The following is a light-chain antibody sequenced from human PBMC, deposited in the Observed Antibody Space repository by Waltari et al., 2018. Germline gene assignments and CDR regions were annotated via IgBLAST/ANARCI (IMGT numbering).Light chain of an antibody. J-gene: IGLJ2*01. V-gene: IGLV4-69*01. CDR2: LNSDGSH. Sequence: QLVLTQPPPASASLGASVKLTCTLTIRHSNHPTLRPQQQQKKGPRYLMKLNSDGSHTRGDGIPDRFSGSSSGADRFLTVSRLQSEDEADYYCQTWDTDNHVVFGGGTKLIVL. CDR1: IRHSNHP. CDR3: QTWDTDNHVV.